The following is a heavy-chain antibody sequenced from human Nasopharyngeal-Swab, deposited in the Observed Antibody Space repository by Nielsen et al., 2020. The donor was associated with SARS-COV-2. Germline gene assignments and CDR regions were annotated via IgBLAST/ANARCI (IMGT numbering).Heavy chain of an antibody. CDR1: GFTFSSYS. V-gene: IGHV3-48*02. Sequence: GGSLRLSCAASGFTFSSYSMNWVRQAPGKGLEWVSYISSSSSTTYYADSVKGRFTISRDNAKNSLYLQMNSLRDEDTAVYYCARDGLKEEERGKGGAWFDPWGQGTLVTVSS. J-gene: IGHJ5*02. CDR3: ARDGLKEEERGKGGAWFDP. CDR2: ISSSSSTT. D-gene: IGHD3-16*01.